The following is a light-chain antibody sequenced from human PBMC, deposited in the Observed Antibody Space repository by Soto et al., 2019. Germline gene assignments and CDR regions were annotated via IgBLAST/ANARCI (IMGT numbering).Light chain of an antibody. CDR2: GAS. J-gene: IGKJ1*01. Sequence: EIVMTQSPATLSVSPGERATLSCRASQSVSSNLAWYQQKPGQAPRLLIYGASTRATGIPARFSGSGSGTEFTLTISSLQSEDFAVYYCQQYNNWPPRDAFGQGTKVEIK. V-gene: IGKV3-15*01. CDR1: QSVSSN. CDR3: QQYNNWPPRDA.